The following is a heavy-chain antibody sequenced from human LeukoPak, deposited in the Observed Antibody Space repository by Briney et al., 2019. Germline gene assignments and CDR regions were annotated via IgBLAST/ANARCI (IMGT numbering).Heavy chain of an antibody. CDR2: INPNSGGT. D-gene: IGHD2-15*01. V-gene: IGHV1-2*02. CDR1: GYTFTGYY. CDR3: ARGPYVGWAEYFQH. J-gene: IGHJ1*01. Sequence: GASVNVSCKASGYTFTGYYMHWVRQAPGQGLEWMGWINPNSGGTNYAQKFQGRVTMTRDTSISTAYMELSRLRSDDTAVYYCARGPYVGWAEYFQHWGQGTLVTVSS.